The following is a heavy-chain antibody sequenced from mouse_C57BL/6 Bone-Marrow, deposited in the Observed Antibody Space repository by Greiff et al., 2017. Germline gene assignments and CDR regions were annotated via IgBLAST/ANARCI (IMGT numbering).Heavy chain of an antibody. V-gene: IGHV1-50*01. J-gene: IGHJ2*01. CDR2: IDPSDSYT. CDR3: ARWYYGSSYVENY. D-gene: IGHD1-1*01. Sequence: QVQLQQPGAELVKPGASVKLSCKASGYTFTSYWMQWVKQRPGQGLEWIGEIDPSDSYTNYNQKFKGKATVTVDTSSSTAYMQLSSLTSEDSAVYYCARWYYGSSYVENYWGQGTTLTVSS. CDR1: GYTFTSYW.